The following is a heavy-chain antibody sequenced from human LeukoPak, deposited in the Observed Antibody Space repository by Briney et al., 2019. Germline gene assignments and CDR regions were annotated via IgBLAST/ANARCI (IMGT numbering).Heavy chain of an antibody. V-gene: IGHV1-3*03. CDR2: INAGNGNT. CDR1: GYTFTSYA. CDR3: ARSSGWNPYYYMDV. J-gene: IGHJ6*03. D-gene: IGHD6-19*01. Sequence: ASVKVSCKASGYTFTSYAMHWVRQAPGQRLEWMGWINAGNGNTKYSQEFQGRVTITRDTSASTAYMELSSLRSEDMAVYYCARSSGWNPYYYMDVWGKGTTVTVSS.